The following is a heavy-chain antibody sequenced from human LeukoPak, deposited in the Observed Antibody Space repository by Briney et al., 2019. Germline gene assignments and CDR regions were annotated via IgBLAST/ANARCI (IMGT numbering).Heavy chain of an antibody. Sequence: SETLSLTCTVSGGSISSSNWWSWVRQPPGKGLEWLGEIYHSGSTNYNPSLKSRVSISVDKSKNQFSLKLSSVTAADTAVYYCARVSGYSSGWYTFDYXXXXXLVTVSS. CDR2: IYHSGST. CDR3: ARVSGYSSGWYTFDY. J-gene: IGHJ4*01. D-gene: IGHD6-19*01. CDR1: GGSISSSNW. V-gene: IGHV4-4*02.